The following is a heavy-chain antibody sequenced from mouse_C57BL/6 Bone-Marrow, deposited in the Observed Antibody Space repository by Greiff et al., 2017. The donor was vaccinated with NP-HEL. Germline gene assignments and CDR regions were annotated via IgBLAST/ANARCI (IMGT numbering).Heavy chain of an antibody. CDR1: GYTFTDYY. J-gene: IGHJ1*03. CDR2: IYPGSGNT. Sequence: VQLQQSGAELVRPGASVKLSCKASGYTFTDYYINWVKQRPGQGLEWIARIYPGSGNTYYNEKFKGKATLTAEKSSSTAYMQLSSLTSEDSAVYFCARSGITTVVAPYWYFDVWGTGTTVTVSS. CDR3: ARSGITTVVAPYWYFDV. V-gene: IGHV1-76*01. D-gene: IGHD1-1*01.